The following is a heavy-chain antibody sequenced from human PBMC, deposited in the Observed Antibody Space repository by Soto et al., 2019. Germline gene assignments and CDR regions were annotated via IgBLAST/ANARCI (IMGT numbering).Heavy chain of an antibody. J-gene: IGHJ4*02. V-gene: IGHV4-30-2*01. Sequence: SETLSLTCAVSGGSISSGGYSWSWIRQPPGKGLEWIGYIYHSGSTYYNPSLKSRVTISVDRSKNQFSLKLSSVTAADTAVYYCARVSTDSDTDMVFDYWGQGTLVTVSS. D-gene: IGHD5-18*01. CDR2: IYHSGST. CDR3: ARVSTDSDTDMVFDY. CDR1: GGSISSGGYS.